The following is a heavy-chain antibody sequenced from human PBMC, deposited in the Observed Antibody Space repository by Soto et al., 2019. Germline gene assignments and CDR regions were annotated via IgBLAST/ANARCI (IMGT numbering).Heavy chain of an antibody. CDR3: ARQWGWYSSQSIGDYYYYGMDV. V-gene: IGHV4-39*01. CDR2: IYYSGST. J-gene: IGHJ6*02. D-gene: IGHD6-13*01. Sequence: PXGTLSLTCTVSGGSISSSSYYGGWIRQPPGKGLEWIGSIYYSGSTYYNPSLKSRVTISVDTSKNQFSLKLSSVTAADTAVYYCARQWGWYSSQSIGDYYYYGMDVWGQGTTVTVSS. CDR1: GGSISSSSYY.